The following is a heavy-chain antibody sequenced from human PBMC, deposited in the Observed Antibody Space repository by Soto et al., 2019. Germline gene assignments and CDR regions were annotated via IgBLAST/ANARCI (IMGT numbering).Heavy chain of an antibody. Sequence: SETLSLTCTVSGGSISRSSYSWGWIRQPPGKGLEWIGTIYYSGSTYYNPSLKSRVTIPVDTSKNQFSLKLSSVTAADTAVYYCATRQGGSYNWFDPWGQGTLVTVSS. D-gene: IGHD2-15*01. CDR1: GGSISRSSYS. CDR3: ATRQGGSYNWFDP. CDR2: IYYSGST. J-gene: IGHJ5*02. V-gene: IGHV4-39*01.